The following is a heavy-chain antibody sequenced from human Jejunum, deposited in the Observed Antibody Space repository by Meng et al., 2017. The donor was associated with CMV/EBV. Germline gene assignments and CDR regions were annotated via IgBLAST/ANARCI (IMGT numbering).Heavy chain of an antibody. V-gene: IGHV4-34*01. CDR3: ARAHCNRFNCYSCFDP. J-gene: IGHJ5*02. CDR1: GGSFTDYY. CDR2: INHSGGT. D-gene: IGHD2-21*01. Sequence: YGGSFTDYYWSWFRQPPGEGLEWIGEINHSGGTNYNPSLKSRVIISEDRSKNQFSLEVTSVTAADTAVYYCARAHCNRFNCYSCFDPWGQGTLVTVSS.